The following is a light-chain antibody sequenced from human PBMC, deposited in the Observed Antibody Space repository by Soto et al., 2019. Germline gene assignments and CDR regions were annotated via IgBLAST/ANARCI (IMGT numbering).Light chain of an antibody. V-gene: IGLV1-51*01. CDR2: DNT. Sequence: QSVLTQPPSLSAAPGQTVAISCSGSSPNIGKNDVSWYQQFPGTAPKLLIYDNTERPSGIVDRFSGSKSGTSATLGITGLQTGDEADYYCGAWDDSLGTVLFGGGTKVTVL. J-gene: IGLJ2*01. CDR1: SPNIGKND. CDR3: GAWDDSLGTVL.